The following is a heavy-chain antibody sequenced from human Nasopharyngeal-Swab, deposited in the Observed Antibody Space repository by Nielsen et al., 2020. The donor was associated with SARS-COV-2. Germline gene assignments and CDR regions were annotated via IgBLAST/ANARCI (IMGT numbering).Heavy chain of an antibody. CDR1: GGAGSGYY. CDR3: ARGRGIQLWLDY. V-gene: IGHV4-34*01. Sequence: SETLSLNCAVYGGAGSGYYWSWIRQPPGKGLEWIEEINHSGSTNYNPSLKSRLTISVDTSKNQFSLKLSSVTAADTAVYYCARGRGIQLWLDYWGQGTLVTVSS. D-gene: IGHD5-18*01. CDR2: INHSGST. J-gene: IGHJ4*02.